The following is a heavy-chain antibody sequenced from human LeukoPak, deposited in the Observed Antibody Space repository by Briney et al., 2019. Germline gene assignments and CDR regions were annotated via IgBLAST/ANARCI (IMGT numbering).Heavy chain of an antibody. CDR3: ARHRGYSSSYYFDY. CDR2: IYYSGST. Sequence: PSETLSLTCTVSGGSISSSSYYWGWIRQPPGKGLEWIGSIYYSGSTYYNPSLKSRVTISVDTSKNQFSLKLSSGTAADMAVYYCARHRGYSSSYYFDYWGQGTLVTVSS. V-gene: IGHV4-39*01. J-gene: IGHJ4*02. CDR1: GGSISSSSYY. D-gene: IGHD6-6*01.